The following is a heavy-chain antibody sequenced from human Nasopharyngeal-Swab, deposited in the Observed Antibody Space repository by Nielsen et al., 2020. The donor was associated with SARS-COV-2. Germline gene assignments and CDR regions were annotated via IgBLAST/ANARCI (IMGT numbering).Heavy chain of an antibody. J-gene: IGHJ6*02. CDR3: ARDSRNSSSWYFHYYGMDV. Sequence: SQTLSLTCAISGDSVSRNSAAWNWIRQSPSRGLEWLGRTYYRSKWYNDYAVSVKSRITINPDTSKNQFSLQLNSVTPEDTAVYYCARDSRNSSSWYFHYYGMDVWGQGTTVTVSS. D-gene: IGHD6-13*01. V-gene: IGHV6-1*01. CDR2: TYYRSKWYN. CDR1: GDSVSRNSAA.